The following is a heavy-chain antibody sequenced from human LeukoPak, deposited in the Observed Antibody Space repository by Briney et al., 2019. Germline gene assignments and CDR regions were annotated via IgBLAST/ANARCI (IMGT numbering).Heavy chain of an antibody. CDR1: GGSISSRSYY. D-gene: IGHD6-19*01. V-gene: IGHV4-39*01. CDR3: AIQRLDGTDV. Sequence: PSETLSLTCTVSGGSISSRSYYWGWIRQPPGKGLEWIGSIYYSGSTYYNASLKSRVTTSVDTSTNQFSLKLTSVTAADTAVYYCAIQRLDGTDVWGQGITVTVSS. J-gene: IGHJ6*02. CDR2: IYYSGST.